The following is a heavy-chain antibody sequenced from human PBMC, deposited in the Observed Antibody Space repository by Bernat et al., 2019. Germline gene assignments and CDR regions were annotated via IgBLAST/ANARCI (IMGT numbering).Heavy chain of an antibody. CDR3: ANESPRLDY. Sequence: EVQLLESGGGLLQPGGSLRLSCAASVFSFSSYAMSWVRQAPGKGLEWVSSISGSGHSTHYADSVKGRFTISRDNFKNTLYLQMNIVRAEDTAIYYCANESPRLDYWGQGTLVTVSS. CDR2: ISGSGHST. J-gene: IGHJ4*02. CDR1: VFSFSSYA. V-gene: IGHV3-23*01.